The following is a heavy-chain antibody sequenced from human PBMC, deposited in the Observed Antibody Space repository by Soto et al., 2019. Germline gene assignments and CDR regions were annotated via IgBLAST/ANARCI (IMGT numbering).Heavy chain of an antibody. CDR3: ARGTDFWSGPKPYYYYGMDV. CDR1: GGTFSSYA. CDR2: IIPIFGTA. J-gene: IGHJ6*02. D-gene: IGHD3-3*01. V-gene: IGHV1-69*13. Sequence: SVKVSCKASGGTFSSYAISWVRQAPGQGLEWMGGIIPIFGTANYAQKFQGRVTITADESTSTAYMELSSLRSEDTAVYYCARGTDFWSGPKPYYYYGMDVWGQGTTVT.